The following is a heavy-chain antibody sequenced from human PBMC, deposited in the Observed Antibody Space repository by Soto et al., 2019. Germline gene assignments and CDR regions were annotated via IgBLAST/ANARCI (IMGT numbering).Heavy chain of an antibody. CDR3: ANGYY. CDR1: GFPFSGYA. CDR2: ISGSGGTT. J-gene: IGHJ4*02. V-gene: IGHV3-23*01. Sequence: EVQLLESGGGLVQPGGSLRLSLAASGFPFSGYARSWVRQAPGKGLEWVSAISGSGGTTYYAYSVKGRFTISRDNSKNTLYLQMNSLRAEDTAVYYCANGYYWGQGTPGHRLL.